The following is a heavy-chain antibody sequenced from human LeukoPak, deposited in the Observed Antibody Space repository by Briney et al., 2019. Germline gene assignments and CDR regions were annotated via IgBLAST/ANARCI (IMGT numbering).Heavy chain of an antibody. V-gene: IGHV1-18*01. J-gene: IGHJ5*02. CDR1: GYTFTGYG. D-gene: IGHD6-13*01. Sequence: ASVKVSCKASGYTFTGYGISWVRQAPGQGLEWMGWISAYNGNTNYAQKLQGRVTMTTDTSTSTAYMELRSLRPDDTAVYYCARLGIAAAGMALNWFDPWGQGTLVTVSS. CDR3: ARLGIAAAGMALNWFDP. CDR2: ISAYNGNT.